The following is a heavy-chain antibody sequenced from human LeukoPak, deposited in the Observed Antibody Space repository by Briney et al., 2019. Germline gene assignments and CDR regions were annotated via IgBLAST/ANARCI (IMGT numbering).Heavy chain of an antibody. CDR3: AKRQSSGWEFDY. Sequence: PGRSLRLSCAASEFTFSNYGMHWVRQAPGKGLEWVAVIWYDGSNKYYADSVKGRFTISRDNSKNTLYLQMNSLRAEDTAIYYCAKRQSSGWEFDYWGQGTLVTVSS. CDR1: EFTFSNYG. CDR2: IWYDGSNK. D-gene: IGHD6-25*01. J-gene: IGHJ4*02. V-gene: IGHV3-33*06.